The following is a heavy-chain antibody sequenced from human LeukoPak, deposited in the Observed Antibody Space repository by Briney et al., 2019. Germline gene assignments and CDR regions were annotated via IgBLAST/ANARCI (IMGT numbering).Heavy chain of an antibody. Sequence: ASVKVSCKASGYTFTSYGISWVRQAPGQGLEWMGIINPSGGSTSNAQKFQGRVTMTRDTSTSTVYMELSSLRSEDTAVYYCARARIDNDFWSGYRPYYYYGMDVWGQGTTVTVSS. CDR1: GYTFTSYG. V-gene: IGHV1-46*01. D-gene: IGHD3-3*01. CDR3: ARARIDNDFWSGYRPYYYYGMDV. CDR2: INPSGGST. J-gene: IGHJ6*02.